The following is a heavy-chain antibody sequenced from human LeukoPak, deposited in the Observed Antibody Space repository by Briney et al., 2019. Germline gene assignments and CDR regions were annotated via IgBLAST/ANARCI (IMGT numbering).Heavy chain of an antibody. CDR2: ISGSGGHT. Sequence: PGGSLRLSCAASGITFSSHAMSWVRQAPGKRLEWVSLISGSGGHTYYGDSVKGRFTISRDYSTNRLYLQMNSLRPEDTAVYYCAKGGAATMRDGYNYYYYSYMEGWGRGTTVTVSS. V-gene: IGHV3-23*01. CDR3: AKGGAATMRDGYNYYYYSYMEG. CDR1: GITFSSHA. J-gene: IGHJ6*03. D-gene: IGHD5-24*01.